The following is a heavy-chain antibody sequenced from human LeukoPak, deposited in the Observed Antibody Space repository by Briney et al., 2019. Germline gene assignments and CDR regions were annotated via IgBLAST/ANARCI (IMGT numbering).Heavy chain of an antibody. V-gene: IGHV1-24*01. CDR3: ATARRNQAYYDFWSGYYTLDY. J-gene: IGHJ4*02. CDR2: FDPEDGET. D-gene: IGHD3-3*01. CDR1: GYTLTELS. Sequence: ASVKVSCKVSGYTLTELSMHWVRQAPGKGLEWMGGFDPEDGETIYAQKFQGRVTMTEDTSTDTAYMELGSLRSEDTAVYYCATARRNQAYYDFWSGYYTLDYWGQGTLVTVSS.